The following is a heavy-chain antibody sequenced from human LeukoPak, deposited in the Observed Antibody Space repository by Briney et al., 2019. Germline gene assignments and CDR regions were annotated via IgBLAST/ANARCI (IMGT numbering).Heavy chain of an antibody. V-gene: IGHV3-23*01. Sequence: GGSLRLSCAASGFTFSSYAMSWVRQAPGKGLEWVSAISGSGGSTYYADSVKGRFTISRDNSNNTLYLQMNSLRAEDTAVYYCAKPVLHSSSWYDYWGQGTLVTVSS. CDR2: ISGSGGST. CDR3: AKPVLHSSSWYDY. D-gene: IGHD6-13*01. CDR1: GFTFSSYA. J-gene: IGHJ4*02.